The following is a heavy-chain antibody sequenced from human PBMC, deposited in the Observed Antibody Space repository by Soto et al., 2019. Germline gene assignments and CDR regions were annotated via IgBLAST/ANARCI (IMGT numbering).Heavy chain of an antibody. CDR1: GFTFSSYS. Sequence: GGSLRLSCAASGFTFSSYSRNWVRQAPGKGLEWVSSISSSSSYIYYADSVKGRFTISRDNAKNSLYLQMNSLRAEDTAVYYCARDCCSGGSCYSGYWGQGTLVTVSS. D-gene: IGHD2-15*01. CDR3: ARDCCSGGSCYSGY. J-gene: IGHJ4*02. V-gene: IGHV3-21*01. CDR2: ISSSSSYI.